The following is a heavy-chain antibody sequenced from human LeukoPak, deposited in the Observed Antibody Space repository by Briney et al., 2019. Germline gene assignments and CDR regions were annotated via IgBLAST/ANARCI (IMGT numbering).Heavy chain of an antibody. CDR2: VNANNGDT. Sequence: ASVKVSCKASGYTFTGYYIHWVRQAPGQGLEWMGRVNANNGDTKYAQKFQGRVTMTRDTSISTAYMELASLRSDDTAVFYCAREVGYSSSNYGRFDPWGQGTLVIVSS. CDR3: AREVGYSSSNYGRFDP. J-gene: IGHJ5*02. V-gene: IGHV1-2*06. CDR1: GYTFTGYY. D-gene: IGHD4-11*01.